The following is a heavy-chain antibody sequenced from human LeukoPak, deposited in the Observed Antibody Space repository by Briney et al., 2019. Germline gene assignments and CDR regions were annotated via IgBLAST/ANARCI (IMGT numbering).Heavy chain of an antibody. CDR3: ERGVRSTACD. J-gene: IGHJ4*02. CDR1: GFTFNSYW. Sequence: GGSLRLSCAASGFTFNSYWMNWVRQVPGKGLEWVANIKGDGSEKYYVDSVKGRFTISRDNAKNSVDLQMNSLRAEDTAVYYCERGVRSTACDWGQGTLVTVSS. CDR2: IKGDGSEK. D-gene: IGHD6-6*01. V-gene: IGHV3-7*01.